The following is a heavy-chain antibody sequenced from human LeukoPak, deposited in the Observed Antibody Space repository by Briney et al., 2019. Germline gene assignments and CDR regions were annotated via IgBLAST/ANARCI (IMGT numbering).Heavy chain of an antibody. D-gene: IGHD1/OR15-1a*01. CDR1: GYTFTSYD. CDR2: INPNSGGT. CDR3: ARDRGTP. Sequence: ASVKVSCKASGYTFTSYDINWVRQATGQGLEWMGWINPNSGGTNYAQKFQGRVTMTRDTSISTAFMELSRLRSDDTAVYYCARDRGTPWGQGTMVTVSS. J-gene: IGHJ3*01. V-gene: IGHV1-2*02.